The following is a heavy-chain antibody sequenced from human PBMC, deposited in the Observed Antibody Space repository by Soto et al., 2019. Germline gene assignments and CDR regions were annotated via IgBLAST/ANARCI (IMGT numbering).Heavy chain of an antibody. CDR2: ISNNGAHT. Sequence: GGSLRLSCAASGFTFSNYKMHWVRQAPGKGLEYVSCISNNGAHTDYAESVKGRFTISRDNSKNTLYLQMISLTAEDTAIYYCTKGPPPPYSSTWYYFDYWGQGTLVTVSS. D-gene: IGHD6-13*01. CDR3: TKGPPPPYSSTWYYFDY. V-gene: IGHV3-64*04. CDR1: GFTFSNYK. J-gene: IGHJ4*02.